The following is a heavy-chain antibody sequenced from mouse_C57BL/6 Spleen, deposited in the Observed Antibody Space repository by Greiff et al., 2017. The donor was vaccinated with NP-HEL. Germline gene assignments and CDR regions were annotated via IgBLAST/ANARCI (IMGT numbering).Heavy chain of an antibody. CDR3: ARHGDRGGPGYMDY. CDR1: GYTFTEYT. V-gene: IGHV1-62-2*01. Sequence: VKLVESGAELVKPGASVKLSCKASGYTFTEYTIHWVKQRSGQGLEWIGWVYPGSGSIKYNEKFKDKATLTADKSSSTVYMELSMLTSEDAAVYFCARHGDRGGPGYMDYWGQGTTLTVSS. J-gene: IGHJ2*01. CDR2: VYPGSGSI. D-gene: IGHD2-14*01.